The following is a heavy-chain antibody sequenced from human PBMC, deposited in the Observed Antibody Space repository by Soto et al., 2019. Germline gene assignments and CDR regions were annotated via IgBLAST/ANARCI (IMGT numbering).Heavy chain of an antibody. Sequence: QVQLVQSGGEVKQPGASVKVSCKTSGYTFTSYGISWVRQATGQGLEWMGWIRGYNGDTKYVQKFQGRGTCTTDTSTNTAYMEVRCLSSDDTAVYYCARDWVGDLAYWGRGTLVTVSS. CDR2: IRGYNGDT. J-gene: IGHJ4*02. V-gene: IGHV1-18*01. CDR1: GYTFTSYG. CDR3: ARDWVGDLAY. D-gene: IGHD4-17*01.